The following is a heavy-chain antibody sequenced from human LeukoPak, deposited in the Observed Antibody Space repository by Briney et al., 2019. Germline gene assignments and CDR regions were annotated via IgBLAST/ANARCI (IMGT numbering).Heavy chain of an antibody. CDR1: GYTLTELS. CDR2: FVPEEGET. D-gene: IGHD6-13*01. J-gene: IGHJ4*02. CDR3: ATGQQLVWEGFDY. Sequence: ASVKVSCKVSGYTLTELSIHWVRQAPGKGLEWMGGFVPEEGETIHAQKFQGRVTMTEDTSTDTAYMELSSLRSEDTAVYYCATGQQLVWEGFDYWGQGTLVTVSS. V-gene: IGHV1-24*01.